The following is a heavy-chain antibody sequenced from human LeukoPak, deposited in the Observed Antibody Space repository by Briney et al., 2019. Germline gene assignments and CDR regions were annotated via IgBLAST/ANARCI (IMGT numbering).Heavy chain of an antibody. CDR3: ATDCSGNRCYSL. CDR1: GFTFNDYA. Sequence: GGSLRLSCAVYGFTFNDYAMNWVRQAPGKGLEWVSFISGDGGSTYYADSVKGRFTISRDNSKNSLYLQMNGLRLGDTALYYCATDCSGNRCYSLWGQGTLVTVSS. V-gene: IGHV3-43*02. CDR2: ISGDGGST. J-gene: IGHJ4*02. D-gene: IGHD2-15*01.